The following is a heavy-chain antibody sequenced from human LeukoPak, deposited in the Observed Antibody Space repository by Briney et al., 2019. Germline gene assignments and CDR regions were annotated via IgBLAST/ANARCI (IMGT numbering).Heavy chain of an antibody. Sequence: ASVKVSCKASGHTFTSNGISWVRQAPGQGLEWMGWINPNSGGTNYAQKFQGRVTMTRDTSISTAYMELSRLRSDDTAVYYCARIGAYGPRLFDYWGQGTLVTVSS. CDR1: GHTFTSNG. CDR2: INPNSGGT. V-gene: IGHV1-2*02. D-gene: IGHD4-17*01. CDR3: ARIGAYGPRLFDY. J-gene: IGHJ4*02.